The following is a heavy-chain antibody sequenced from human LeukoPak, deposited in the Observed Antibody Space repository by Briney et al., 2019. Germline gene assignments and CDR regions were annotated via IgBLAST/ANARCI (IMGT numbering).Heavy chain of an antibody. CDR1: GFTFSSYA. D-gene: IGHD2-2*01. J-gene: IGHJ4*02. V-gene: IGHV3-23*01. Sequence: GGSLRLSCAASGFTFSSYAMSWVRQAPGKGLEWVSAISGSGGSTYYADSVKGRFTISRDNSKNTLYLQMNSLRAEDTAVYYCAKVAVCSSTSCYYFYYWGQGTLVTVSS. CDR2: ISGSGGST. CDR3: AKVAVCSSTSCYYFYY.